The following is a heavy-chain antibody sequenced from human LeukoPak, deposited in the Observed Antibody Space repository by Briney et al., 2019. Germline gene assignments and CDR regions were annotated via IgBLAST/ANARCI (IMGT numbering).Heavy chain of an antibody. D-gene: IGHD2-15*01. V-gene: IGHV4-59*08. CDR3: ARAMTVAGHYYYYGMDV. CDR2: IYYSGST. CDR1: GGSISSYY. J-gene: IGHJ6*02. Sequence: PSETLSLTCTVSGGSISSYYWSWIRQPPGKGLEWIGYIYYSGSTNYNPSLKSRVTTSVDTSKNQFSLKLSSVTAADTAVYYCARAMTVAGHYYYYGMDVWGQGTTVTVSS.